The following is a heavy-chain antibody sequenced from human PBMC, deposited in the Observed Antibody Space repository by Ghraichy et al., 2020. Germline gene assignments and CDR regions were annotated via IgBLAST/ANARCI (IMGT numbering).Heavy chain of an antibody. CDR1: GFPFRTYT. J-gene: IGHJ4*02. Sequence: GGSLRLSCAASGFPFRTYTMNWVRQAPGKGLEWVSSISSGGTYIYYADSVKGRFTISRDNAKNSLFLQMNSLTADDTAVYYCARDQDGSGTFSLGLDYWGQGTLVTVSS. CDR2: ISSGGTYI. CDR3: ARDQDGSGTFSLGLDY. D-gene: IGHD3-10*01. V-gene: IGHV3-21*01.